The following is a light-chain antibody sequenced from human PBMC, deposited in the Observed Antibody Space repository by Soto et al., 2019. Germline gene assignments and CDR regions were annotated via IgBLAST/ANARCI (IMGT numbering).Light chain of an antibody. CDR3: QQYNFWPPLT. J-gene: IGKJ4*01. Sequence: EIVMTQSPATLSVSPGERATLSCRASQSVNSNLAWYRQKPGQAPRLLISDASTRATGVPARFSGSGSGTELTRPISSLQSEDSGIYYCQQYNFWPPLTFGGGTKVEIK. V-gene: IGKV3-15*01. CDR2: DAS. CDR1: QSVNSN.